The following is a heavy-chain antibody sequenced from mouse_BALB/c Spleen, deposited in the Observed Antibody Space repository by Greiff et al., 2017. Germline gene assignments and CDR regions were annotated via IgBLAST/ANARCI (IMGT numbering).Heavy chain of an antibody. D-gene: IGHD1-1*01. CDR1: GFTFSDYY. V-gene: IGHV5-4*02. Sequence: EVKVVESGGGLVKPGGSLKLSCAASGFTFSDYYMYWVRQTPEKRLEWVATISDGGSYTYYPDSVKGRFTISRDNAKNNLYLQMSSLKSEDTAMYYCARDNYGSSYPFAYWGQGTLVTVSA. J-gene: IGHJ3*01. CDR2: ISDGGSYT. CDR3: ARDNYGSSYPFAY.